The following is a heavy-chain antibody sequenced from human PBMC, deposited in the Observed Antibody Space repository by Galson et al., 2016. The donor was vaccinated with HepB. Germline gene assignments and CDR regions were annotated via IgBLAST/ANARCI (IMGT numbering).Heavy chain of an antibody. V-gene: IGHV4-59*09. J-gene: IGHJ4*02. CDR3: ARGGWLRMNYYFDY. CDR2: IYHSGST. Sequence: LEWIGYIYHSGSTNYNPSLKSRVTISIDTSKNQFPLKLSSVTAADTAVYSCARGGWLRMNYYFDYWGQGTLVTVSS. D-gene: IGHD5-12*01.